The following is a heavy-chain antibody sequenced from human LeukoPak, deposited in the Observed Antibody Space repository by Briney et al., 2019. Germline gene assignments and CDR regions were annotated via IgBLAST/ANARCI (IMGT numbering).Heavy chain of an antibody. Sequence: SETLSPTCAVYGGSFSGYYWSWIRQPPGKGLEWIGEINHSGSTNYNPSLKSRVTISVDTSKNQFSLKLSSVTAADTAVYYCARARGYCTNGVCYTGAFDIWGQGTMVTVSS. CDR2: INHSGST. CDR1: GGSFSGYY. V-gene: IGHV4-34*01. J-gene: IGHJ3*02. D-gene: IGHD2-8*01. CDR3: ARARGYCTNGVCYTGAFDI.